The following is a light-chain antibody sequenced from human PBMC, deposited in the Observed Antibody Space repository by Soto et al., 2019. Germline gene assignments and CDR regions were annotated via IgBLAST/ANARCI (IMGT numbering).Light chain of an antibody. J-gene: IGKJ5*01. V-gene: IGKV1-39*01. CDR1: QGISTY. Sequence: IQMTQSPSSLSASVGDRVTITCRASQGISTYLNWYQQKPGKAPKLLIYAASSLQSGVPARFSGSGSGTDFTLTISSLEPEDFEVYYCQQYGSSLMTFGQGTRLEI. CDR3: QQYGSSLMT. CDR2: AAS.